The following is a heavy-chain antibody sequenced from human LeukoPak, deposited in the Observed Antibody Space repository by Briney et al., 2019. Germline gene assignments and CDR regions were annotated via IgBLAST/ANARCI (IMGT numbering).Heavy chain of an antibody. CDR1: GFTFSDYY. J-gene: IGHJ4*02. V-gene: IGHV3-11*01. Sequence: GGSLRLSCAASGFTFSDYYMSWIRQGPGRGLEWVSYISSSGSTIYYADSVKGRFTISRDNAKNSLYLQMNSLRAEDTAVYYCARDEYYCSGGSCYLHWGQGTLVTVSS. CDR2: ISSSGSTI. D-gene: IGHD2-15*01. CDR3: ARDEYYCSGGSCYLH.